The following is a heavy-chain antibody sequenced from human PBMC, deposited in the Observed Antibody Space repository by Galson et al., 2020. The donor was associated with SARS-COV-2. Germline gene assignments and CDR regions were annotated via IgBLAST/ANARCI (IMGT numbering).Heavy chain of an antibody. CDR3: AKLSGGRGWYEGGHAFDI. CDR1: GFTFDDYA. CDR2: ISWNSGSI. V-gene: IGHV3-9*01. Sequence: SLKISCAASGFTFDDYAMHWVRQAPGKGLEWVSGISWNSGSIGYADSVKGRFTISGDNAKNSLYLQMNSLRAEDTALYYCAKLSGGRGWYEGGHAFDIWGQGTMVTVSS. J-gene: IGHJ3*02. D-gene: IGHD6-19*01.